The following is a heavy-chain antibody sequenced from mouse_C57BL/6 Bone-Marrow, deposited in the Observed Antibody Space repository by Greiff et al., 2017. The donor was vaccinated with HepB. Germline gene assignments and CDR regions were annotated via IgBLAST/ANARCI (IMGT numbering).Heavy chain of an antibody. V-gene: IGHV10-1*01. Sequence: EVQLVESGGGLVQPKGSLKLSCAASGFSFNTYAINWVRQAPGKGLEWVARIRSKSNNYATYYADSVKDRFTISRDDSESMLYLQMNNLKTEDTAMYYCVRDGYSYFDVWGTGTTVTVSS. J-gene: IGHJ1*03. CDR2: IRSKSNNYAT. CDR1: GFSFNTYA. D-gene: IGHD2-3*01. CDR3: VRDGYSYFDV.